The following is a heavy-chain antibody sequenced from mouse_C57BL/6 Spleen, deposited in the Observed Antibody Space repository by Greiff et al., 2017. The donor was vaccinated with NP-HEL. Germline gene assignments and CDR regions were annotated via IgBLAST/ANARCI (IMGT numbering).Heavy chain of an antibody. V-gene: IGHV1-59*01. CDR1: GYTFTSYW. CDR2: IDPSDSYT. Sequence: QVQLQQPGAELVRPGTSVKLSCKASGYTFTSYWMHWVKQRPGQGLEWIGVIDPSDSYTNYNQKFKGKATLTVDTSSSTAYMQLSSLTSEDSAVYYCARHRPYAMDYWGQGTSVTVSS. D-gene: IGHD3-1*01. J-gene: IGHJ4*01. CDR3: ARHRPYAMDY.